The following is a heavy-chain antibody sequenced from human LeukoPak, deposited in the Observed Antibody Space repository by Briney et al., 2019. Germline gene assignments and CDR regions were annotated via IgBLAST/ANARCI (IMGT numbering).Heavy chain of an antibody. D-gene: IGHD6-13*01. V-gene: IGHV3-21*01. CDR2: ISSSSSYI. CDR3: ARDLPGIAAAGLFDY. Sequence: KTGGSLRLSCAASGFTFSSYSMNWVRQAPGKGLEWVSSISSSSSYIYYADSVKGRFTISRDNAKNSLYLQMNSLRAEDTAVYYCARDLPGIAAAGLFDYWGQGTLVTVSS. CDR1: GFTFSSYS. J-gene: IGHJ4*02.